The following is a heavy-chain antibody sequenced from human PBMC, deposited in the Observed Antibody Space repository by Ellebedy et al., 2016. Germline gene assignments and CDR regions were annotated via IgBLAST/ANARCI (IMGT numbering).Heavy chain of an antibody. CDR2: FYYSGST. CDR3: AKVTILTGYYLTSPYFDY. V-gene: IGHV4-39*01. CDR1: GGSISSSSYY. J-gene: IGHJ4*02. Sequence: SETLSLTXTVSGGSISSSSYYWGWIRQPPGKGLEWIGSFYYSGSTYYNPSLNSRVTISVDTSKNQFSLQLSSVTAADTAVYYCAKVTILTGYYLTSPYFDYWGQGTLVTVSS. D-gene: IGHD3-9*01.